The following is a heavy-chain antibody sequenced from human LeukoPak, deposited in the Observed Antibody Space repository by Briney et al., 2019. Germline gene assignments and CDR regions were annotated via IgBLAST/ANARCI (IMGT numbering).Heavy chain of an antibody. D-gene: IGHD6-13*01. V-gene: IGHV3-21*01. J-gene: IGHJ4*02. CDR3: AREPGIAAAGTDPDY. CDR2: ISSSSSYI. Sequence: PGGSLRLSCAASGFTFSGYSMNWVRQAPGKGLGWVSSISSSSSYIYYADSVKGRFTISRDNAKNSLYLQMNSLRAADTAVYYCAREPGIAAAGTDPDYWGQGTMVTVSS. CDR1: GFTFSGYS.